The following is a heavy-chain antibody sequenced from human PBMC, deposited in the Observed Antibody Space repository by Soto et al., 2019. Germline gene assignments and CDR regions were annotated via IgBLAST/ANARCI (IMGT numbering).Heavy chain of an antibody. CDR3: ARVSYYYDSSGYYPALRWFDP. Sequence: SETLSLTCAVYGGSFSGYYWSWIRQPPGKGLEWIGEINHSGSTNYNPSLKSRVTISVDTSKNQFSLKLSSVTAADTAVYYCARVSYYYDSSGYYPALRWFDPWGQGTLVTVSS. D-gene: IGHD3-22*01. CDR1: GGSFSGYY. V-gene: IGHV4-34*09. CDR2: INHSGST. J-gene: IGHJ5*02.